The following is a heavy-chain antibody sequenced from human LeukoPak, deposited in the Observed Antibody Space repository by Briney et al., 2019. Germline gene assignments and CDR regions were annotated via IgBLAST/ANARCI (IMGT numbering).Heavy chain of an antibody. Sequence: GGSLRLSCAASGYTFSSYWMSWVRQAPGKGLEWVANIKQDGSEKYYVDSVKGRFTISRDNAKNSLYLQMNSLRAEDTAVYYCAELGITMIGGVWGKGTTVTISS. J-gene: IGHJ6*04. D-gene: IGHD3-10*02. CDR1: GYTFSSYW. V-gene: IGHV3-7*01. CDR3: AELGITMIGGV. CDR2: IKQDGSEK.